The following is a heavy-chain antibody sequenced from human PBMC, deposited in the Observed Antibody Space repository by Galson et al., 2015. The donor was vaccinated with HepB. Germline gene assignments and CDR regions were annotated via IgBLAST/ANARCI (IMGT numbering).Heavy chain of an antibody. V-gene: IGHV7-4-1*02. CDR3: ARTIAVAGTGYHYYMDV. J-gene: IGHJ6*03. CDR2: IDTNTGNP. CDR1: GYTFHNFA. Sequence: SVKVSCKASGYTFHNFAVNWVRQAPGHGLEWMGWIDTNTGNPTYAQGFTGRFVYSMDTSVSTAYLQISGLKAEDTAAYYCARTIAVAGTGYHYYMDVWGKGTTVTVS. D-gene: IGHD6-19*01.